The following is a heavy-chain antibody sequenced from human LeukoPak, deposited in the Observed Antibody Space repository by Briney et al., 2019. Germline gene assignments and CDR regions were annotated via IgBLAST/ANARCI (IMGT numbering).Heavy chain of an antibody. V-gene: IGHV3-7*01. J-gene: IGHJ4*02. CDR3: ARDADTNSRYSRFDY. CDR1: GFTFNRDW. Sequence: GGSLRLSCAASGFTFNRDWTAWVRQAPGKGLEWVANIKEDGSEKNYMDSVKGRFTISRDNAVNSVYLQMNDLRAEDTGVYYCARDADTNSRYSRFDYWGQGTLVTVSS. CDR2: IKEDGSEK. D-gene: IGHD2-8*01.